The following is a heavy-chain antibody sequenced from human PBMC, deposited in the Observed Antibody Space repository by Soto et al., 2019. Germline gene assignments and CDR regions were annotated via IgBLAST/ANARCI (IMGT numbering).Heavy chain of an antibody. J-gene: IGHJ6*02. Sequence: SETLSLTCTVSGGSISSGGYYWSWIRQHPGKGLEWIGYIYYSGSTYYNPSLKSRVTISVDTSKNQFSLKLSSVTAADTAVYYCARELDYGVLPHYDMDVWGQGTTVTVSS. CDR2: IYYSGST. CDR3: ARELDYGVLPHYDMDV. D-gene: IGHD4-17*01. CDR1: GGSISSGGYY. V-gene: IGHV4-31*03.